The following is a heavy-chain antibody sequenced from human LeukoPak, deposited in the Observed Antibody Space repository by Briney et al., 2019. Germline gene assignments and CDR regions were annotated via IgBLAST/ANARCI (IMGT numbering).Heavy chain of an antibody. CDR1: GFTFSGYA. CDR2: ISSDGRGT. CDR3: AKMSGFYWGVN. J-gene: IGHJ4*02. V-gene: IGHV3-23*01. Sequence: GGSLRLSCVGSGFTFSGYAMSWVRQAPGGGLEWLSAISSDGRGTYYADSVRGRFTISRDNSKNTLSLRMNSLRADDTAIYYCAKMSGFYWGVNWGQGTLVTVSS. D-gene: IGHD3-3*01.